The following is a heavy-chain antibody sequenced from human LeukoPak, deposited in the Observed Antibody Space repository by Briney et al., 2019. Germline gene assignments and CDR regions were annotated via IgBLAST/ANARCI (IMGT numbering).Heavy chain of an antibody. Sequence: SETLSLTCTVSGGSIGSGTYYWTWLRQPAGKGLEWIGRFYTGGSTNYNPSLRSRVSISLDMSKNQFSLKMSSVTAADTAVYYCARYGSGEPYWGQGTLVTVSS. J-gene: IGHJ4*02. CDR2: FYTGGST. CDR1: GGSIGSGTYY. D-gene: IGHD3-10*01. V-gene: IGHV4-61*02. CDR3: ARYGSGEPY.